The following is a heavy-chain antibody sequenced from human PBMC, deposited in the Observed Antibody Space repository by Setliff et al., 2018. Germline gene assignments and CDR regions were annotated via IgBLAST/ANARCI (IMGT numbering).Heavy chain of an antibody. V-gene: IGHV3-33*01. Sequence: GGSLRLSCAASGLTLINNGFHWVRQAPGKGLEWVAIIWHDGTNKYYADSVKGRFDISRDSSKNTVYLQMNSLTAEDTAVYYCVRDSPYCVNGVCRGYWGQGTQVTVSS. J-gene: IGHJ4*02. CDR1: GLTLINNG. CDR3: VRDSPYCVNGVCRGY. D-gene: IGHD2-21*01. CDR2: IWHDGTNK.